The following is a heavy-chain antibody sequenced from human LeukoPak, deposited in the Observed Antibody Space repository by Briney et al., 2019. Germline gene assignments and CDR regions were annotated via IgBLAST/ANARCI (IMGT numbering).Heavy chain of an antibody. Sequence: GASVKVSCKASGYTFTSYYMHWVRQAPGQGLEWMGIINPSGGSTSYAQKFQGRVTMTRDTSTSTVYMELSSLRSEDTAVYYCARVTYSGTSLGAFDIWGQGTMVTVSS. V-gene: IGHV1-46*01. CDR3: ARVTYSGTSLGAFDI. CDR2: INPSGGST. J-gene: IGHJ3*02. CDR1: GYTFTSYY. D-gene: IGHD1-26*01.